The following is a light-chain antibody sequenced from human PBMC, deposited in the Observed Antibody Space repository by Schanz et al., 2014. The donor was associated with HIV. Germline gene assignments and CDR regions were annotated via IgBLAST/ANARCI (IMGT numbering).Light chain of an antibody. CDR3: QQYNGYSYT. J-gene: IGKJ2*01. CDR1: QSIDNW. Sequence: DIHMTQSPSTLSASVGDRVTITCRASQSIDNWLAWYQQKPGKAPKLLIYESFTLQSGVPSRFSGSGSGTEFTLTINSLQPDDFATYYCQQYNGYSYTFGQGTKLLI. CDR2: ESF. V-gene: IGKV1-5*03.